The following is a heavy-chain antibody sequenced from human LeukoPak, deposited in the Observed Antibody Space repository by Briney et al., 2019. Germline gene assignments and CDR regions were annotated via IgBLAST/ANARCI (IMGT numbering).Heavy chain of an antibody. J-gene: IGHJ4*02. CDR3: ARGVYGSGNYYNFDF. D-gene: IGHD3-10*01. CDR2: IYYSGST. Sequence: PPETLSLTCTVSGGSISSSSSYWGWIRQPPGEGLEWIANIYYSGSTYYNPSLKSRVTISVDTSKNQFSLKLGSVTAADTAVYYCARGVYGSGNYYNFDFWGQGTLVSVSS. V-gene: IGHV4-39*07. CDR1: GGSISSSSSY.